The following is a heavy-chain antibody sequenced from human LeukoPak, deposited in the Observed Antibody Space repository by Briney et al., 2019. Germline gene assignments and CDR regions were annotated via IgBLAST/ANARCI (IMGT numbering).Heavy chain of an antibody. V-gene: IGHV3-21*01. J-gene: IGHJ6*02. Sequence: GGSLRLSCAVSGFTFSSYSMNWVRQAPGKGLEWVSPISSSSDYIYYGRFTISRDNAKNSLYLQMNSLRAEDTAVYYCARDIFYSNGYYGLDVWGQGTTVTVSS. CDR1: GFTFSSYS. CDR2: ISSSSDYI. D-gene: IGHD4-11*01. CDR3: ARDIFYSNGYYGLDV.